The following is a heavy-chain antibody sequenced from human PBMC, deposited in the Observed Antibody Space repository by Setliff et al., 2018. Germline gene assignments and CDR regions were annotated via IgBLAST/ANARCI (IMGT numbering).Heavy chain of an antibody. Sequence: SVKVSCKASGGTFSSYGISWVRQAPGQGLEWMGGIIPIFGTANYAQKFQGRVTITTDESTSTAYMELSSLRSEDTAVYFCARDRFYNSWSGTSITAPHDAFDIWGQGTMVTVSS. CDR1: GGTFSSYG. CDR2: IIPIFGTA. CDR3: ARDRFYNSWSGTSITAPHDAFDI. J-gene: IGHJ3*02. V-gene: IGHV1-69*05. D-gene: IGHD3-3*01.